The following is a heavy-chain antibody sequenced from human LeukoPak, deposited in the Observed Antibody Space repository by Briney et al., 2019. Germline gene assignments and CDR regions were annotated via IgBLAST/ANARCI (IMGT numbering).Heavy chain of an antibody. CDR3: ASRIAVSKFDY. D-gene: IGHD6-19*01. CDR1: GGSISSGGYS. V-gene: IGHV4-30-4*07. Sequence: PSKTLSLTCAVPGGSISSGGYSWSWIRQPPGKGLEWIGYISYSGSTYNNPSLKSRVSISVDTSKNQFSLKLSSVTAADTAVYYCASRIAVSKFDYWGQGTLVTVSS. CDR2: ISYSGST. J-gene: IGHJ4*02.